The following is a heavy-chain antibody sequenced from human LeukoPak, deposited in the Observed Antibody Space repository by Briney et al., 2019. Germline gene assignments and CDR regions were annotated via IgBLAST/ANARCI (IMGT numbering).Heavy chain of an antibody. CDR3: AKKGVAAALWE. Sequence: PGGSLRLSCAASGFTFSSYAMHWVRQAPGKGLEWVAVISYDGKVKYYADSVKGRFSISRDDSNNALYLQMNNLRAEDTAVYYCAKKGVAAALWEWGQGTLVTVSS. CDR1: GFTFSSYA. CDR2: ISYDGKVK. V-gene: IGHV3-30-3*02. J-gene: IGHJ4*02. D-gene: IGHD6-13*01.